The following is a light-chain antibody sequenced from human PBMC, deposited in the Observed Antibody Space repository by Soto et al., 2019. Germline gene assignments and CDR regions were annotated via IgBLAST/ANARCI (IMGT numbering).Light chain of an antibody. Sequence: QTVVTLEPSLTVSPGGTVTLTCASSAGAVTSDYYANWLQQKPGQAPRALIYSTSKKHSWTPARFSGSLLGGKAALTLSAVQPEYEANHYCLLYYGGAQVLFGGGTKLTVL. CDR1: AGAVTSDYY. V-gene: IGLV7-43*01. J-gene: IGLJ2*01. CDR2: STS. CDR3: LLYYGGAQVL.